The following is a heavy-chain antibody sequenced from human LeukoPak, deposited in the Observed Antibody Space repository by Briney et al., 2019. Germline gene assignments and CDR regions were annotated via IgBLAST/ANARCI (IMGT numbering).Heavy chain of an antibody. CDR2: IYYSGST. V-gene: IGHV4-59*01. J-gene: IGHJ6*03. CDR1: GGSISTYY. CDR3: ARIYSGYDLSSGYYYYYMDV. Sequence: SETLSLTCSVSGGSISTYYWSWIRQPPGKGLEWIGYIYYSGSTNYNPSLKSRVTISVDTSKNQFSLKLSSVTAADTAVYYCARIYSGYDLSSGYYYYYMDVWGKGTTVTVSS. D-gene: IGHD5-12*01.